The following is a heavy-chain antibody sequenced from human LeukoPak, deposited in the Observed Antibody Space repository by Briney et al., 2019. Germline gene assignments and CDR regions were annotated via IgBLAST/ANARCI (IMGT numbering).Heavy chain of an antibody. J-gene: IGHJ4*02. V-gene: IGHV3-7*01. CDR2: IKQDGSEK. D-gene: IGHD1-26*01. Sequence: GGSLRLSCAASGFTFSSYWMSWVRQAPVKGLEWVANIKQDGSEKYYVDSVKGRFTISRDNAKNSLYLQMNSLRAEDTAVYYCASHPEGGATFRPFDYWGQGTLVTVSS. CDR1: GFTFSSYW. CDR3: ASHPEGGATFRPFDY.